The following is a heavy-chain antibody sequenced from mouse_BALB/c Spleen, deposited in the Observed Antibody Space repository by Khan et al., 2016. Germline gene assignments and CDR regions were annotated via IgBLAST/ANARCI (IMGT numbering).Heavy chain of an antibody. CDR3: ARYSNYAMDY. CDR2: ILPGSGST. CDR1: GNIFSSYW. J-gene: IGHJ4*01. Sequence: QVQLKQSGAELMKPGASVKISCKATGNIFSSYWIEWVKQRPGHGLEWIGEILPGSGSTNYNEKFKGKATFTAETSSNTAYMQLSSLTSEDSAVYYCARYSNYAMDYWGQGTSVTVSS. D-gene: IGHD2-5*01. V-gene: IGHV1-9*01.